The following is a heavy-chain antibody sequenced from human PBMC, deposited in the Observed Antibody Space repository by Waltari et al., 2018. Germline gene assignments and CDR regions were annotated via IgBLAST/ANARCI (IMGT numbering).Heavy chain of an antibody. J-gene: IGHJ4*02. CDR1: GFIVSNNY. D-gene: IGHD2-15*01. CDR2: FFTGGST. CDR3: ARGGSGGRFFD. Sequence: EVQLVETGGGLIQPGGSLRLSCVASGFIVSNNYMNWVRQAPGKGLEWVSVFFTGGSTYYADSVKGRFTISRDSSQNTLYLEMKSLRDEDTAVYYCARGGSGGRFFDWGQGTLVTVSS. V-gene: IGHV3-53*02.